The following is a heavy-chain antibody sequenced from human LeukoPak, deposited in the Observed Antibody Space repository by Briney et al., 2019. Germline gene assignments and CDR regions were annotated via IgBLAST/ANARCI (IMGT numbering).Heavy chain of an antibody. CDR3: ARLLGAND. CDR1: GFTFTDHS. CDR2: CRDKANSYTT. V-gene: IGHV3-72*01. D-gene: IGHD1-26*01. J-gene: IGHJ4*02. Sequence: PGGSLRLSCVASGFTFTDHSMDWVRQAPGKGLEWVGRCRDKANSYTTEYAASVKGRFTISRDDSKNSLYLQMNSLETEDTAVYCCARLLGANDWGQGTLVTVSS.